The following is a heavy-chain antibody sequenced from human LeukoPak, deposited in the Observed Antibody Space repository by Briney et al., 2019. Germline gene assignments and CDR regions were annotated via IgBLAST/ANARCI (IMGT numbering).Heavy chain of an antibody. D-gene: IGHD6-25*01. J-gene: IGHJ4*02. CDR1: GYSISSGYY. CDR2: IYHSGST. CDR3: ARQISGQKGGYYFEY. V-gene: IGHV4-38-2*02. Sequence: SETLSLTCTVSGYSISSGYYWGWIRRPPGKGREGIGSIYHSGSTYYNPSLKRRVTISVDTSKNHFSPKLSSVTAADTGVYYCARQISGQKGGYYFEYWGQGTLVTVSS.